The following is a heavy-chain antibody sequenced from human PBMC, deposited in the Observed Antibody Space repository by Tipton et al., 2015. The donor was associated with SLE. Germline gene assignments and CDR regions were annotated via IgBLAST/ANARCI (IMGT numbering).Heavy chain of an antibody. V-gene: IGHV4-61*02. Sequence: TLSLTCTVSGASINSGLYYWNWIRQPAGKGLEWIGRVFIGGNTNYNPSLKSRVTISVDTSKNQFSLKVTSVTAADTAVYYCATAEGDSWGQGILVAVSS. J-gene: IGHJ4*02. CDR3: ATAEGDS. CDR1: GASINSGLYY. CDR2: VFIGGNT.